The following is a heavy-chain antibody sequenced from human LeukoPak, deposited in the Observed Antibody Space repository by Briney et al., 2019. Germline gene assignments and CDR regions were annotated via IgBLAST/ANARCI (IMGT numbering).Heavy chain of an antibody. J-gene: IGHJ3*02. Sequence: GESLKISCKGSGYTFTNYWIGWVRQMPGKGLEWMGIIYPGDSDTRYSPSFQGQVTISADKSISTAYLQWSSLKASDTAMYYCARVAVVVTATDAFGIWGQGTMVTVSS. CDR3: ARVAVVVTATDAFGI. V-gene: IGHV5-51*01. CDR1: GYTFTNYW. D-gene: IGHD2-21*02. CDR2: IYPGDSDT.